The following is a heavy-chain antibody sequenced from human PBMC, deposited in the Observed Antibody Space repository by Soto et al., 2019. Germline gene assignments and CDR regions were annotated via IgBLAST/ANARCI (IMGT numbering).Heavy chain of an antibody. Sequence: PGGSLRLSCAASGFTFSSYWMSWVRQAPGKGLEWVANIKQDGSEKYYVDSVKGRFTISRDNAKNSLYLQMNSLRAEDTAVYYCAREGFLEWLFPYYYYYMDVWGKGTTVTVSS. D-gene: IGHD3-3*01. V-gene: IGHV3-7*01. J-gene: IGHJ6*03. CDR2: IKQDGSEK. CDR1: GFTFSSYW. CDR3: AREGFLEWLFPYYYYYMDV.